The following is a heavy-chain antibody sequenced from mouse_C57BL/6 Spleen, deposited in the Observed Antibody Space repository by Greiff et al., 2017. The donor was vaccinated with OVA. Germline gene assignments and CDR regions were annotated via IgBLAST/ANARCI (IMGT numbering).Heavy chain of an antibody. J-gene: IGHJ2*01. CDR2: ISYDGSN. CDR3: ARRYYGSSFDY. D-gene: IGHD1-1*01. CDR1: GYSITSGYY. V-gene: IGHV3-6*01. Sequence: EVKLVESGPGLVKPSQSLSLTCSVTGYSITSGYYWNWIRQFPGNKLEWMGYISYDGSNNYNPSLKNRISITRDTSKNQFFLKLNSVTTEDTATYYCARRYYGSSFDYWGQGTTLTVSS.